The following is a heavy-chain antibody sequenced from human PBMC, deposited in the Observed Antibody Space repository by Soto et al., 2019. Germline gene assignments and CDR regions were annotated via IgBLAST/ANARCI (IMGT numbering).Heavy chain of an antibody. Sequence: SETLSLTCTVSGGSISSTDHYWGWVRQPPGKGLEWLGSIYFAGSTFHNPALKRRATISVDTSRNQFSLRLTTVTASDTAVYYCARLVFHCLRGSCDDYSFYGLDVWGQGKTVS. CDR2: IYFAGST. V-gene: IGHV4-39*01. J-gene: IGHJ6*02. D-gene: IGHD2-15*01. CDR3: ARLVFHCLRGSCDDYSFYGLDV. CDR1: GGSISSTDHY.